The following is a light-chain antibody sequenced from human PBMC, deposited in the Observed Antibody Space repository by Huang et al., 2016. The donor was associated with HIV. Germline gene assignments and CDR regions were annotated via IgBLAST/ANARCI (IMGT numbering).Light chain of an antibody. V-gene: IGKV2-28*01. J-gene: IGKJ5*01. CDR3: MQALQTIT. CDR1: QSLLHSNGYNY. CDR2: LGS. Sequence: DIVMTQSPLSLPVTAGVPASISCRSSQSLLHSNGYNYLDWYLQKPGQSPQLLIYLGSHRASGFPDRFSGSGSGTDFTLKISRVEAEDVGVYYCMQALQTITFGQGTRLEIK.